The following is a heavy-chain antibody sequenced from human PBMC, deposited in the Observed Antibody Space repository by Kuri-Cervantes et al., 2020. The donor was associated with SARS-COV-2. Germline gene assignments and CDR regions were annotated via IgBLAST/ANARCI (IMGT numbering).Heavy chain of an antibody. D-gene: IGHD3-3*01. CDR1: GDSVDSSTKY. J-gene: IGHJ4*02. Sequence: SETLSLTCTVSGDSVDSSTKYWTWLRQPPGKELEWIGYVSYSGTTNYNPSLKSRVTMSLDTSNNQFSLKLSSVTAADTAVYYCARKGLWSGYLNWGQGTLVTVSS. V-gene: IGHV4-61*01. CDR3: ARKGLWSGYLN. CDR2: VSYSGTT.